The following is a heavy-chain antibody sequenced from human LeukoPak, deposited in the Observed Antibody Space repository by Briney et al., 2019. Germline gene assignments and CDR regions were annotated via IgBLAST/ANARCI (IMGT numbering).Heavy chain of an antibody. J-gene: IGHJ3*02. D-gene: IGHD2-2*01. Sequence: PGGSLRLSCAASGFTFSSYGMHWVRQAPGKGLERVAVIWYDGSNKYYADSVKGRFTISRDNSKNTLYLQMNSLRAEDTAVYYCARVVVGGPHDAFDIWGQGTMVTVSS. CDR2: IWYDGSNK. CDR3: ARVVVGGPHDAFDI. V-gene: IGHV3-30*19. CDR1: GFTFSSYG.